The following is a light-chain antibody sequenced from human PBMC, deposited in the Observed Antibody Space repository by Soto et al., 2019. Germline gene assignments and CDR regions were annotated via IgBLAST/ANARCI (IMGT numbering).Light chain of an antibody. CDR1: QGINSW. CDR3: QHTNSFPYT. Sequence: DIQMTQSPSSVSASVGDRVTITCRASQGINSWLAWYQQKPGKAPKLLIYAASSLQRGVPSRFSGSGSGTDFSLTINSLQTEDFATYYCQHTNSFPYTFGQGTKLEIK. J-gene: IGKJ2*01. CDR2: AAS. V-gene: IGKV1-12*01.